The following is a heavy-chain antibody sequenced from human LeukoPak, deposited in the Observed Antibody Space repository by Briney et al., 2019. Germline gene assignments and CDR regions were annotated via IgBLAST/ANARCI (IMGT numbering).Heavy chain of an antibody. D-gene: IGHD1-1*01. CDR2: ISTGSSYI. V-gene: IGHV3-21*01. CDR3: AGSDTTGYTPREWDYWYFDL. Sequence: GGSLRLSCAASGFTFDDYGMSWVRQAPGKGLEWVSSISTGSSYIYSADSVKGRFTISRDNAKNSLYLQLNSLRAEDTAVCYCAGSDTTGYTPREWDYWYFDLWGRGTLVTVSS. CDR1: GFTFDDYG. J-gene: IGHJ2*01.